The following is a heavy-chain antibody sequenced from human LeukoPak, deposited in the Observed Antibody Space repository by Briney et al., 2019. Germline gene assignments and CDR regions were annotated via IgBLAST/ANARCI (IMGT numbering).Heavy chain of an antibody. Sequence: PGGSLRLSCAASGFTFSNYAMHWVRQAPGRGLEWVAAISYDGNNKYYADSVKGRFTISRDNSKNTLYLQMNSLRAEDTAVYYCARVTRGGYDGYFDYWGQGTLVTVSS. CDR1: GFTFSNYA. D-gene: IGHD5-12*01. CDR2: ISYDGNNK. V-gene: IGHV3-30*04. J-gene: IGHJ4*02. CDR3: ARVTRGGYDGYFDY.